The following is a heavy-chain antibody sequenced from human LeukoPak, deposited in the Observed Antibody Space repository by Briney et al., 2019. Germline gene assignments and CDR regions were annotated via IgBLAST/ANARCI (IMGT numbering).Heavy chain of an antibody. V-gene: IGHV3-74*01. CDR2: IHSDGINT. D-gene: IGHD2-21*01. Sequence: GGSLRLSCAASGLTFTNYWMHWVRQAPGKGLVWVSRIHSDGINTDYADSVKGRFTISRDNAKNMLYLQMHSLRVEDTALYYCATGLVSAYEYWGQGTPVTVSS. J-gene: IGHJ4*02. CDR1: GLTFTNYW. CDR3: ATGLVSAYEY.